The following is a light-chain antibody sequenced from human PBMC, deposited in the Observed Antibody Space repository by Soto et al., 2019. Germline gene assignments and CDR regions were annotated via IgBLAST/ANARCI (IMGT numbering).Light chain of an antibody. V-gene: IGKV2-28*01. Sequence: DIVMTQSPLSLPVTPGEPASISCRSSQSLLHSNGYNYLDWYLQKPGQSPQLLIYLGSTRASGVPDRLSGSGSGTDFTLKISRVEAEDVGVYYCMQALQTPLTFGQGTKVEIK. CDR3: MQALQTPLT. J-gene: IGKJ1*01. CDR1: QSLLHSNGYNY. CDR2: LGS.